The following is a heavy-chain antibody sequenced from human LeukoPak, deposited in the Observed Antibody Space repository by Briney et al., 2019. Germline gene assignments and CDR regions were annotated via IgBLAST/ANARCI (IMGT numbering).Heavy chain of an antibody. D-gene: IGHD6-13*01. CDR1: GFTVSSNY. CDR2: IYSGGTT. CDR3: ARDYTVPGAAVVTEY. V-gene: IGHV3-53*01. J-gene: IGHJ4*02. Sequence: GGSLRLSCAASGFTVSSNYMSWVRQAPGKGLEWVAVIYSGGTTSYADSVKGRFTISRDNSKNTLYLQMNSLRAEDTAVYYCARDYTVPGAAVVTEYWGQGTLVTVSS.